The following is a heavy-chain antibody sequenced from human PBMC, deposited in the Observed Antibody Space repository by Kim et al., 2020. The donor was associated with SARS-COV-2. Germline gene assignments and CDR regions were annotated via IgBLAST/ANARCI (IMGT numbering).Heavy chain of an antibody. CDR2: VYYSGST. CDR1: GGSISTYY. V-gene: IGHV4-59*08. J-gene: IGHJ4*02. D-gene: IGHD2-21*02. Sequence: SETLSLTCTVSGGSISTYYWSWLRQPPGEGLEWIGYVYYSGSTHYNPSLQSRVTISVDTSKNQFFLKLSSVTAADTAVYYCARHERGDRDLIRGLRYWGQGTLVTVSS. CDR3: ARHERGDRDLIRGLRY.